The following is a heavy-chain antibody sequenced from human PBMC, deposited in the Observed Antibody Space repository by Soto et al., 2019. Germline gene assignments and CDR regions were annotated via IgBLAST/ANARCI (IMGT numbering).Heavy chain of an antibody. V-gene: IGHV1-3*01. CDR2: INGGSGST. CDR1: GYTFANYA. J-gene: IGHJ5*01. CDR3: ARSPPPLGRFDS. Sequence: QLVQSGAEVKKPGASVKVSCKASGYTFANYAMQWVRQAPGQRLEWMGWINGGSGSTRYSQNFQGRLTITRVSSANTVYMELGSLRSGDTAIYYCARSPPPLGRFDSWGQGTLVTVSS.